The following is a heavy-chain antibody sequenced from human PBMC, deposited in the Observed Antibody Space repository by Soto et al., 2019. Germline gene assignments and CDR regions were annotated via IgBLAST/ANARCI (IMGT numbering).Heavy chain of an antibody. Sequence: QVQLQESGPGLVKPSETLSLTCTVSGGSISSYYWSWIRQPPGKGLEWIGYIYYSGSTNYNPSLKIRVTISVDTSKNQFSLKLSSVTAADTAVYYCARAVVAATVYFDYWGQGTLVTVSS. CDR2: IYYSGST. D-gene: IGHD2-15*01. V-gene: IGHV4-59*01. CDR1: GGSISSYY. J-gene: IGHJ4*02. CDR3: ARAVVAATVYFDY.